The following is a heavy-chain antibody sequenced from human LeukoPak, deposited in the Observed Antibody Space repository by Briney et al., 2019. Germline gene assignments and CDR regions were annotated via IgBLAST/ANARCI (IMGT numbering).Heavy chain of an antibody. CDR1: GYTFTSYG. CDR3: ARGSSGWPNYYFDF. D-gene: IGHD6-19*01. V-gene: IGHV1-18*01. Sequence: ASVKVSCKASGYTFTSYGISWVRQAPGQGLEWMGWISAYDGNTNYAQKLQGRVTMTTDTSTSTAYMELRTLSSDDTAVYYCARGSSGWPNYYFDFWGQGTLVTASS. CDR2: ISAYDGNT. J-gene: IGHJ4*02.